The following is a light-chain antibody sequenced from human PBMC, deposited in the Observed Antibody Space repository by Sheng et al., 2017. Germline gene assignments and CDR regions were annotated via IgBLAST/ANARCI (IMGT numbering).Light chain of an antibody. Sequence: EIVLTQSPVTLSLSPGEKATLFCRCSRGIRHYFAWYQQKPGQAPRLLIYGASDRATGIPDRFSGSGSGTDFTLTISRLEPEDFAVYYCHQRSNWPPVTFGQGTRLEIK. J-gene: IGKJ5*01. CDR3: HQRSNWPPVT. CDR1: RGIRHY. CDR2: GAS. V-gene: IGKV3-11*01.